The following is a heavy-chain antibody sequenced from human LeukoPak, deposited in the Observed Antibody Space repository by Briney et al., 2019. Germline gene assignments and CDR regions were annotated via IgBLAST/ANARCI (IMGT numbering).Heavy chain of an antibody. CDR2: ISAYNGNT. CDR1: GYTFTSYG. Sequence: ASVKVSCKASGYTFTSYGISWVRQAPGQGLEWMGWISAYNGNTNYAQKLQGRVTMTTDTSTSTAYMELRSLRSDDTAVYYCARVVWGVYPEYFQHWGQGTLVTVSS. J-gene: IGHJ1*01. CDR3: ARVVWGVYPEYFQH. V-gene: IGHV1-18*01. D-gene: IGHD2-8*01.